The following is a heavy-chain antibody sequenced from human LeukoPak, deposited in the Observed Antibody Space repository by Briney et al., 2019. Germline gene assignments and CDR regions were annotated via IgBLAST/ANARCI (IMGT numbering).Heavy chain of an antibody. CDR3: ARVRPPIAVAGWGNWFDP. J-gene: IGHJ5*02. CDR1: GYTFTGYY. D-gene: IGHD6-19*01. CDR2: INPNSGGT. Sequence: ASVKVSCKASGYTFTGYYMHWVRQAPGQGLEWMGWINPNSGGTNYAQKLQGRVTMTTDTSTSTAYMELRSLRSDDTAVYYCARVRPPIAVAGWGNWFDPWGQGTLVTVSS. V-gene: IGHV1-2*02.